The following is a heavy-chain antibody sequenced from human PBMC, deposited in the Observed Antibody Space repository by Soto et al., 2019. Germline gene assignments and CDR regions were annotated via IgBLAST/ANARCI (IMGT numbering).Heavy chain of an antibody. Sequence: ETLSLTCTVSGGSISSYYRSWIRQPTGKGLEWIGYIYYSGSTNYNPSLKSRVTISVDTSKNQFSLKLNSVTPEDTAVYYCARVGGSSWSGHMDVWGQGTTVTVSS. J-gene: IGHJ6*02. D-gene: IGHD6-13*01. CDR1: GGSISSYY. V-gene: IGHV4-59*12. CDR2: IYYSGST. CDR3: ARVGGSSWSGHMDV.